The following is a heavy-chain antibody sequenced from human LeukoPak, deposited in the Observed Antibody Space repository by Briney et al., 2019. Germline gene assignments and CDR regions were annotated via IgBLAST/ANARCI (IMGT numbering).Heavy chain of an antibody. CDR3: AKGLAGTPYAFDI. J-gene: IGHJ3*02. Sequence: PGGSLRLSCVASGFTFSSYNMSWVRQAPGKGLEWVSAISGSGGSTYYADSVKGRFTISRDNSKNTLYLQMNSLRAEDTAVYYCAKGLAGTPYAFDIWGQGTMVTVSS. D-gene: IGHD6-19*01. CDR1: GFTFSSYN. CDR2: ISGSGGST. V-gene: IGHV3-23*01.